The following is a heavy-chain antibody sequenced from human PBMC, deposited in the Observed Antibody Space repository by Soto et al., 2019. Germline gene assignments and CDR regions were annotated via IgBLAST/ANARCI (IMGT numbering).Heavy chain of an antibody. CDR3: AKLNYTTYYYYYYAMDV. Sequence: EVHLLESGGGLVQPGGSLRLSCAASGFTFSSYSMTWVRQAPGKGLEWVSAISGGGGSAYYADSVRGRFTISTDNSKNTLYLQMNGLRAEDTAVYYCAKLNYTTYYYYYYAMDVWGQGTTVTVSS. CDR2: ISGGGGSA. J-gene: IGHJ6*02. D-gene: IGHD1-26*01. CDR1: GFTFSSYS. V-gene: IGHV3-23*01.